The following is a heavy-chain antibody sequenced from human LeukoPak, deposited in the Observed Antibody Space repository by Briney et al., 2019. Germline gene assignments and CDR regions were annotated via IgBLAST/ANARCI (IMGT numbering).Heavy chain of an antibody. V-gene: IGHV6-1*01. CDR2: TYYRSKWYN. Sequence: SQTLSLTFAISGDSVSSNSAAWNWIRQSPSRGLEWLGRTYYRSKWYNDYAVSVKSRITINPDTSKNQFSLQLNSVTPEDTAVYYCARGQSVAATTGYWFDPWGQGTLVTVSS. CDR1: GDSVSSNSAA. D-gene: IGHD2-15*01. J-gene: IGHJ5*02. CDR3: ARGQSVAATTGYWFDP.